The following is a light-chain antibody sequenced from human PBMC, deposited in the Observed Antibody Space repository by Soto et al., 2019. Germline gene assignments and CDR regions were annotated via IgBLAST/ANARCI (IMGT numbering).Light chain of an antibody. CDR3: QQYGTSAIT. CDR2: GAS. V-gene: IGKV3-20*01. CDR1: QSISTY. J-gene: IGKJ5*01. Sequence: PGQRATLSCRASQSISTYLAWYQVKPGQAPRLLMSGASTRATGIPDRFSGSGSGTDFTLTISRLEPEDFAVYYCQQYGTSAITFGQGTRLEIK.